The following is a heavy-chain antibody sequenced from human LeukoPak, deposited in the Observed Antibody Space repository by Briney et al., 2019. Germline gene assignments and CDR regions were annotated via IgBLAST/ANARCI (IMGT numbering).Heavy chain of an antibody. V-gene: IGHV4-39*01. D-gene: IGHD2-15*01. Sequence: SETLSLTCTVSGGSISSSSYYWGWIRQPPGKGLEWIGSISYSGGTYYNPSLKSRVTISVDTSKNQFSLKLSSVTAADTAVYYCASCNYYYYYMDVRGKGTTVTVSS. CDR2: ISYSGGT. CDR3: ASCNYYYYYMDV. CDR1: GGSISSSSYY. J-gene: IGHJ6*03.